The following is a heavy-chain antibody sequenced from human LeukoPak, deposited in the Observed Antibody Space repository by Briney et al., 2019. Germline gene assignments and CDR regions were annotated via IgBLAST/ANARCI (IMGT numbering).Heavy chain of an antibody. Sequence: GRSLRLSCAASGFTFSSYGMHWVRQAPGKGLEWVAVISYDGSNKYYADSVKGRFTISRDNSKNTLYLQMSSLRAEDTAVYYCAKSPKTGFLFDYWGKGTLVTVSS. J-gene: IGHJ4*02. CDR2: ISYDGSNK. V-gene: IGHV3-30*18. D-gene: IGHD1-1*01. CDR1: GFTFSSYG. CDR3: AKSPKTGFLFDY.